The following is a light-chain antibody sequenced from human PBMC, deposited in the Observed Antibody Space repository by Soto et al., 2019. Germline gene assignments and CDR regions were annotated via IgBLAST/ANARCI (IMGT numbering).Light chain of an antibody. Sequence: QSVLTQPPSVSGAPGQRVTISCTGSSSNIGAGYNVHWYQQLPGTAPKLLIYANTNRPSGVPDRFSGSKSGTSASLAITGRQPEDEADYYCQSYDSSLSGYVFGTGTKLTVL. CDR2: ANT. V-gene: IGLV1-40*01. CDR3: QSYDSSLSGYV. J-gene: IGLJ1*01. CDR1: SSNIGAGYN.